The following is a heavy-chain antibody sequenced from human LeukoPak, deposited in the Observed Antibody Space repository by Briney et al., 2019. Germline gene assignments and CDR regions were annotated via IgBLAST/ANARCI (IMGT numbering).Heavy chain of an antibody. CDR3: AKDRPNYYHDNGHYYRRRGDC. Sequence: GGSLRLSSAGSGFTFSSYAMSWVRQDTGKGLEWVSSTSRSGELTFYADSVKGRFTISRDNSKNTLYLHMNSLRAEDTARYYCAKDRPNYYHDNGHYYRRRGDCWGQGTQVTVSS. V-gene: IGHV3-23*01. J-gene: IGHJ4*02. CDR2: TSRSGELT. D-gene: IGHD3-22*01. CDR1: GFTFSSYA.